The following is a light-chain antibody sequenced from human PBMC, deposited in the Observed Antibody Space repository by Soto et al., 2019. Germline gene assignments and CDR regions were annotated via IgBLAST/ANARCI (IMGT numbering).Light chain of an antibody. V-gene: IGKV3D-20*02. CDR1: QSVSSSY. Sequence: EIVLTQSPATLSLSPGEIATLLCRASQSVSSSYLAWYQKKTGQAPRVIIYGASSRATGIPDRFSGSWSGTDFTLTISSLEPEDVAVYYCQQRTNWPITFGQGTRLEI. CDR2: GAS. J-gene: IGKJ5*01. CDR3: QQRTNWPIT.